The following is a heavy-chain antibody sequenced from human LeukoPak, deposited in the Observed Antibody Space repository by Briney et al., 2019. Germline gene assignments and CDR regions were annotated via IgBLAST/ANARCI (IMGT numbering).Heavy chain of an antibody. D-gene: IGHD6-13*01. CDR1: GGSFSGYY. CDR3: AIGIAAADY. Sequence: KSSETLSLTCAVYGGSFSGYYWSWIRQPPGKGLEWIGEINHSGSTNYNPSLKSRVTISVDTSKNQFSLKLSSVTAADTAVYYCAIGIAAADYWGQGTLVTVSS. CDR2: INHSGST. V-gene: IGHV4-34*01. J-gene: IGHJ4*02.